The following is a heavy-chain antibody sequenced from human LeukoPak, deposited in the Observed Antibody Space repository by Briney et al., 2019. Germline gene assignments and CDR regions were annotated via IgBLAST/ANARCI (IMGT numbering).Heavy chain of an antibody. Sequence: GGSLRLSCAASGFTFSTYAMSWVRQAPGKGLEWVSAISGSSSITYYADSVKGRFTISRDNSQNTLYLQMNSLRAEDTAVYYCAKLIAAAGDYWGQGTLVTVSS. CDR1: GFTFSTYA. CDR2: ISGSSSIT. D-gene: IGHD6-13*01. CDR3: AKLIAAAGDY. V-gene: IGHV3-23*01. J-gene: IGHJ4*02.